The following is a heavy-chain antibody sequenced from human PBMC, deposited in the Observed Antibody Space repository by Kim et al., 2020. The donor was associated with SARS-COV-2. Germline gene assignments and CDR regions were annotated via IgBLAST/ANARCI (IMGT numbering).Heavy chain of an antibody. CDR1: GGTFSSYA. CDR3: ARGHGSGSLLRQDYYYYGMDV. Sequence: SVKVSCKASGGTFSSYAISWVRQAPGQGLEWMGGIIPIFGTANYAQKFQGRVTITADESTSTAYMELSSLRSEDTAVYYCARGHGSGSLLRQDYYYYGMDVWGQGTTVTVSS. J-gene: IGHJ6*02. V-gene: IGHV1-69*13. D-gene: IGHD3-10*01. CDR2: IIPIFGTA.